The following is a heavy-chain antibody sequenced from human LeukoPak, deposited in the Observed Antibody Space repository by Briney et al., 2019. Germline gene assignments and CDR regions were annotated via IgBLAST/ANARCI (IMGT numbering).Heavy chain of an antibody. CDR3: ARRLSTRSYYLDD. V-gene: IGHV4-39*01. J-gene: IGHJ4*02. CDR2: IDYSGTT. Sequence: SETLSLTCTVSGGSISISSDYWGWIRQPPGKGLEWFVYIDYSGTTNYNPSLKSRVTMSVDTSKNQFSLKLNSATAADTAVYYCARRLSTRSYYLDDWGQGTLVTVSS. D-gene: IGHD2/OR15-2a*01. CDR1: GGSISISSDY.